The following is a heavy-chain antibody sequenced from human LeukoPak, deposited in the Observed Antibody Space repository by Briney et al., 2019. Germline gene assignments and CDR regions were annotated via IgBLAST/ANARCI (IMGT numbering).Heavy chain of an antibody. Sequence: PGGSLRLSCAASGFTFSSYWMSWVRQAPGKGLEWVANIKQDGCEKYYVDSVKGRFTISRDNAKNSLYLQMNSLRAEDTAVYYCARDIVVVIATRYFDYWGQGTLVTVSS. D-gene: IGHD2-21*01. CDR3: ARDIVVVIATRYFDY. V-gene: IGHV3-7*01. CDR1: GFTFSSYW. J-gene: IGHJ4*02. CDR2: IKQDGCEK.